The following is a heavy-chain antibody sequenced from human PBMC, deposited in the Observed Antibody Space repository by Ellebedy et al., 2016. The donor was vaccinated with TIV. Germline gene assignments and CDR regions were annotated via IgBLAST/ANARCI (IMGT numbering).Heavy chain of an antibody. D-gene: IGHD6-19*01. CDR1: GYTFTGYY. V-gene: IGHV1-2*02. Sequence: ASVKVSXXASGYTFTGYYVHWVRQAPGQGLEWMGWINPNSGGTNYAQKFQGRVTMTRDTSISTAYMELSRLRSDDTAVYYCARAVAGTGGEYYFDYWGQGTLVTVSS. CDR3: ARAVAGTGGEYYFDY. J-gene: IGHJ4*02. CDR2: INPNSGGT.